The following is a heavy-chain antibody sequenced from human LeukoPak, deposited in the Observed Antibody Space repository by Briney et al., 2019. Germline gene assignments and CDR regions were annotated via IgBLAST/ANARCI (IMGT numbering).Heavy chain of an antibody. CDR3: ARDLRPMAAIHNGMDV. V-gene: IGHV1-69*04. J-gene: IGHJ6*02. CDR1: GGTFSSYA. Sequence: GASVKVSCKTSGGTFSSYAITWVRQAPGQGLEWRGRIIPILDVANYAQKFQGRVTITADKSTSTAYMELSGLRSEDTALYYCARDLRPMAAIHNGMDVWGQGTTVTVSS. CDR2: IIPILDVA. D-gene: IGHD5-24*01.